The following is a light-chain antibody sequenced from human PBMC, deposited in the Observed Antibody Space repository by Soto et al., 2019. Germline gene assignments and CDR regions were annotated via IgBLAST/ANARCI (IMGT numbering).Light chain of an antibody. J-gene: IGKJ5*01. CDR1: QSVSNNY. CDR2: DAS. V-gene: IGKV3-11*01. CDR3: QLRNDWPHP. Sequence: EIVLTQTTFTVSLCPVERATLSCSASQSVSNNYLASYQQTPGQAPRLLIYDASYRATGIPARFSGSGSGTYFTLTISILEPEDFAVYCCQLRNDWPHPFGQGTRLEIK.